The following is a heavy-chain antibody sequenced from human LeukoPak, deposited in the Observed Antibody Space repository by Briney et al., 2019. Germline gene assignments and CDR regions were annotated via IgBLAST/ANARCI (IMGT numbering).Heavy chain of an antibody. V-gene: IGHV1-8*01. Sequence: ASVKVSCKASGYTFTRYDINWVRQASGQGLEWMGWINPNSGNTGYAQKFQGRVTMTRNTSISTAYMELSSLRSEDTAVYYCARGQKSALTYGSGTYAYYFDYWGQGTLVTVSS. D-gene: IGHD3-10*01. CDR3: ARGQKSALTYGSGTYAYYFDY. CDR1: GYTFTRYD. J-gene: IGHJ4*02. CDR2: INPNSGNT.